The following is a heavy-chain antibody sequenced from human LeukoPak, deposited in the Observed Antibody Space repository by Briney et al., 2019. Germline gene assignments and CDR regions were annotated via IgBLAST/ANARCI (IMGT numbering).Heavy chain of an antibody. D-gene: IGHD2-21*01. J-gene: IGHJ3*02. CDR1: GFNFGEFW. CDR2: ISSSSSYI. V-gene: IGHV3-21*01. CDR3: ARDAYCGGDCYSDAFDI. Sequence: GGSLRLSCAASGFNFGEFWMAWVRQAPGKGLEWVSSISSSSSYIYYADLVKGRFTISRDNAKNSLYLQMNSLRAEDTAVYYCARDAYCGGDCYSDAFDIWGQGTMVTVSS.